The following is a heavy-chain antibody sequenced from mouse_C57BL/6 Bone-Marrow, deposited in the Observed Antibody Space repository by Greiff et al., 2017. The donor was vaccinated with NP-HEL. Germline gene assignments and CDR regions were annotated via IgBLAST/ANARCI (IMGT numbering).Heavy chain of an antibody. V-gene: IGHV3-1*01. CDR1: GYSITSGYD. J-gene: IGHJ4*01. Sequence: EVKLLESGPGMVKPSQSLSLTCTVTGYSITSGYDWHWIRHFPGNKLEWMGYISYSGSTNYNPSLKSRISITHETSTNRFFLKLNSVTTEDTATYYCARALYGNYDYAMDYWGQGTSVTVSS. D-gene: IGHD2-1*01. CDR3: ARALYGNYDYAMDY. CDR2: ISYSGST.